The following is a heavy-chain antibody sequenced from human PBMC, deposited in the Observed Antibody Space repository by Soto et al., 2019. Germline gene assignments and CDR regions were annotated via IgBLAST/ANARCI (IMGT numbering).Heavy chain of an antibody. J-gene: IGHJ6*02. CDR3: ARALVDASLVGGRYYGMDV. D-gene: IGHD6-6*01. Sequence: QVQLVQSGAEVKKPGSSVKVSCKASGGTFSSYAISWVRQAPGQGLEWMGGIIPIFGTANYARKFQGRVTITADESTSKDYMELSSLRSEDTAVYYCARALVDASLVGGRYYGMDVWGQGTTVTVSS. V-gene: IGHV1-69*01. CDR2: IIPIFGTA. CDR1: GGTFSSYA.